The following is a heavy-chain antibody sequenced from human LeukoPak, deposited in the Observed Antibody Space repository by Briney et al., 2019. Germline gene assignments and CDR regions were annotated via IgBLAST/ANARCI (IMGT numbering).Heavy chain of an antibody. J-gene: IGHJ4*02. D-gene: IGHD2-2*01. CDR1: GFTFSSYG. CDR3: ARAAAVCSSTSCYGHY. CDR2: ISGNGRDT. Sequence: GGSLRLSCAASGFTFSSYGMHWVRQAPGKGLEWVSAISGNGRDTYYTDSVKGRFTISRDNSKNTLYLQMHSLRAEDTAIYYCARAAAVCSSTSCYGHYWGQGTLVTVSS. V-gene: IGHV3-23*01.